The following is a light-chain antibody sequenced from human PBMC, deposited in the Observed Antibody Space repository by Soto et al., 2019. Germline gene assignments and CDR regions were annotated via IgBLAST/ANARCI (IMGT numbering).Light chain of an antibody. CDR3: HHFGSSPDT. V-gene: IGKV3-20*01. CDR1: QSVADSY. Sequence: EVVLTQSPGTLSLSPGERATLSCRASQSVADSYLAWYQQKPGRAPRLLFYAATRRATGIPDRFSGSGSGTDFTRNISTLEHDDFAVYYCHHFGSSPDTFGQGTQVE. CDR2: AAT. J-gene: IGKJ1*01.